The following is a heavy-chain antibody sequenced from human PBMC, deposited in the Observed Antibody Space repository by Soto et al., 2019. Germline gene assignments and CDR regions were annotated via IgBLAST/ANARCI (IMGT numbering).Heavy chain of an antibody. CDR1: GITLSTYE. J-gene: IGHJ3*02. CDR2: INSRGSTI. V-gene: IGHV3-48*03. D-gene: IGHD3-16*01. Sequence: PWGSLRLSCAASGITLSTYEINWVRQTPGKGLEWVSYINSRGSTIYYTDSVKGRFAISRDNAKNSIFLQMNSLRAEDTATYYGAIWGRGKDAFDIWGQGTMVTVS. CDR3: AIWGRGKDAFDI.